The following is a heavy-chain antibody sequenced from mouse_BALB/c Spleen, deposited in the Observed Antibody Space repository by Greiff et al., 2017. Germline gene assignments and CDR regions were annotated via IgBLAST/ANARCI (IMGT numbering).Heavy chain of an antibody. V-gene: IGHV5-4*02. J-gene: IGHJ3*01. D-gene: IGHD4-1*01. Sequence: EVQGVESGGGLVKPGGSLKLSCAASGFTFSDYYMYWVRQTPEKRLEWVATISDGGSYTYYPDSVKGRFTISRDNAKNNLYLQMSSLKSEDTAMYYCARDDWGFAYWGQGTLVTVSA. CDR3: ARDDWGFAY. CDR2: ISDGGSYT. CDR1: GFTFSDYY.